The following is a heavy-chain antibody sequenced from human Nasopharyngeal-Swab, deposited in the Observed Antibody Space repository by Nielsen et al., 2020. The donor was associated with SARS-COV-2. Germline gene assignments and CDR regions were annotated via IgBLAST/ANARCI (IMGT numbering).Heavy chain of an antibody. D-gene: IGHD3-22*01. J-gene: IGHJ4*02. CDR1: GYTFTAYQ. CDR3: ARGDYYYDSTGPSDY. Sequence: ASVKVSCKTSGYTFTAYQVHWVRQAPGQGLEWMGMINPTGGSTSYAQKFQGRVTLTRDTSTRTVYMELSSLRSEDTAVYYCARGDYYYDSTGPSDYWGQGTLVTVSS. CDR2: INPTGGST. V-gene: IGHV1-46*01.